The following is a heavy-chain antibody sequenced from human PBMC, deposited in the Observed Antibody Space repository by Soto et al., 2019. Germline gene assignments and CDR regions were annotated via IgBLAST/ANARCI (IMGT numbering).Heavy chain of an antibody. CDR2: MHHSGRT. CDR3: ARWVEVSLDYFDS. J-gene: IGHJ4*02. Sequence: PSETLSLTCTVSGGSISSGDYYWSWVRQNPGKDLEWIGHMHHSGRTHYNPSLKSRVAISVDTSKNQFSLYLNSVTAADTAVYYCARWVEVSLDYFDSWGQGTPVTVSS. D-gene: IGHD2-15*01. CDR1: GGSISSGDYY. V-gene: IGHV4-31*03.